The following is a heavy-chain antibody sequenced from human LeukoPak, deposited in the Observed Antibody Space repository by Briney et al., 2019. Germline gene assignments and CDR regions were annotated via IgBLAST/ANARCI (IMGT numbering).Heavy chain of an antibody. J-gene: IGHJ6*03. D-gene: IGHD5/OR15-5a*01. V-gene: IGHV3-74*03. CDR2: INSDGSST. CDR3: GSSTVWYYYYYMDV. Sequence: GGSLRLSCAASGFTFCINWMHWVRQGPGKGLVWVSRINSDGSSTTYADSVKGRFTISRDNAKNTVYLQMNSLRADDTAVYYCGSSTVWYYYYYMDVWGKGTTVTVSS. CDR1: GFTFCINW.